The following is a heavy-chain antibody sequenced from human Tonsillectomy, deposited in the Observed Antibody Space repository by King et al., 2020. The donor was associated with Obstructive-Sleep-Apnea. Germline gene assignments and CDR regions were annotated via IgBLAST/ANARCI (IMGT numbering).Heavy chain of an antibody. CDR1: GFSFSDHY. D-gene: IGHD4-17*01. Sequence: QLVQSGGDSVQPGGSLRLSCAASGFSFSDHYMDWVRQAPGKGLEWVGRIRNKVNSYTTEYAASVKGRFTLSRDDSKNSLYLQMNSLKTEDTAVYYCARVSLAYGDFADFWGQGTLVTVSS. J-gene: IGHJ4*02. V-gene: IGHV3-72*01. CDR3: ARVSLAYGDFADF. CDR2: IRNKVNSYTT.